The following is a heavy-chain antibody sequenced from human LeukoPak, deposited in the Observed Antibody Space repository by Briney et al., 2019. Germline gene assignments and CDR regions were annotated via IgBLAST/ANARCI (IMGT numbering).Heavy chain of an antibody. J-gene: IGHJ4*02. V-gene: IGHV4-59*01. D-gene: IGHD2-2*01. CDR2: IHYSGTT. CDR1: GGSISGYY. Sequence: SETLSLXCSVSGGSISGYYWSWIRQPPGKGLEWLGYIHYSGTTNYNPSLKSRVTMSADTSKNQFSLKLSSVTAADTAVYHCARYSCSSTTCYHFDYWGQGTLVTVSS. CDR3: ARYSCSSTTCYHFDY.